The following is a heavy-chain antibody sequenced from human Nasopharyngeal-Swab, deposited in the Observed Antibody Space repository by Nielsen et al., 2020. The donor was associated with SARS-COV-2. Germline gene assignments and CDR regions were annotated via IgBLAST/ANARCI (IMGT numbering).Heavy chain of an antibody. V-gene: IGHV5-51*01. D-gene: IGHD3-10*01. CDR1: GYTLRSYW. CDR3: ASCFGSGSYYGMGY. J-gene: IGHJ4*02. CDR2: IYPGDSDT. Sequence: GESLKIFCKGSGYTLRSYWNAWVRQMPGKGLEWMGFIYPGDSDTRYSPSFQGQVTISADKSLSTAYLQWSSLRASDTAMYYCASCFGSGSYYGMGYWGQGTLVTVSS.